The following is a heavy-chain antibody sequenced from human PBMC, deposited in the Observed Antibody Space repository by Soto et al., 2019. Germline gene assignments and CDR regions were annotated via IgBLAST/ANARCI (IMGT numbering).Heavy chain of an antibody. Sequence: GSLSLLAATSGFTLSLYWMPWVRPAPGKGLVGGARINSDGGSKSYADSGKGRFTIARDNAKNTLYLQRTSLRAEDTAVYYYARGLRGAYDYGMEAWGQGTTVTVSS. CDR1: GFTLSLYW. V-gene: IGHV3-74*01. CDR3: ARGLRGAYDYGMEA. J-gene: IGHJ6*02. CDR2: INSDGGSK. D-gene: IGHD3-16*01.